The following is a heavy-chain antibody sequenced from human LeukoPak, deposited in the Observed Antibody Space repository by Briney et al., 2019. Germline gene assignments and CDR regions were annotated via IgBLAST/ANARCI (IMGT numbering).Heavy chain of an antibody. CDR1: GFMFSSNW. CDR3: ARAGSHWHYVY. V-gene: IGHV3-7*01. Sequence: GGSLRLSCAASGFMFSSNWMSWVRQSPTKGLEWVANIKQDGSERYYVDSVKGRLTISRDNAKNSLSLQMNNLRVEDTAVYYCARAGSHWHYVYWGQGTVVTVSS. J-gene: IGHJ4*02. CDR2: IKQDGSER. D-gene: IGHD3-10*01.